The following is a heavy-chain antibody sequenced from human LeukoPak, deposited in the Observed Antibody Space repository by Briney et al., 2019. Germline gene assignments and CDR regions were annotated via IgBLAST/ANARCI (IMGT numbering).Heavy chain of an antibody. V-gene: IGHV1-2*04. CDR2: INPNSGGT. J-gene: IGHJ4*02. Sequence: ASVKVSCKASGYTFTSYDINWVRQAPGQGLEWMGWINPNSGGTSYAQKFQGWVTMTRDTSISTAYMELSRLRSDDTAVYYCARSGAPDPQVDYWGQGTLVTVSS. CDR1: GYTFTSYD. CDR3: ARSGAPDPQVDY. D-gene: IGHD3-10*01.